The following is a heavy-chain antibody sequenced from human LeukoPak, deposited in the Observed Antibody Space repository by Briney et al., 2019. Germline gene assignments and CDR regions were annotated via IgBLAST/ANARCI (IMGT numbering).Heavy chain of an antibody. J-gene: IGHJ4*02. CDR3: ARDRYYYGSGSYLDY. CDR1: GFTFSSYG. CDR2: IWYDGSNK. D-gene: IGHD3-10*01. V-gene: IGHV3-33*01. Sequence: PGRSLRLSCAASGFTFSSYGMHWVRQAPGKGLEWVAVIWYDGSNKYYADSVKGRFTISRDNSKNTLYLQMNSLRAEYTAVYYCARDRYYYGSGSYLDYWGQGTLVTVSS.